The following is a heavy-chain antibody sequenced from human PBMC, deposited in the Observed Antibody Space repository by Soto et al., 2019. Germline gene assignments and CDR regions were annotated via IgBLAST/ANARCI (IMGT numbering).Heavy chain of an antibody. D-gene: IGHD1-1*01. V-gene: IGHV4-34*01. CDR1: VGSFSGDY. CDR3: ATANWSHHYFDP. Sequence: SENLSLTCGVYVGSFSGDYWSWIRQPPGKGLEWSGEINSSGGTNYNPSLQSRVTIAVDTSKNQFSLKVASVAAADTAVYYCATANWSHHYFDPWGQGTMFTVS. CDR2: INSSGGT. J-gene: IGHJ5*02.